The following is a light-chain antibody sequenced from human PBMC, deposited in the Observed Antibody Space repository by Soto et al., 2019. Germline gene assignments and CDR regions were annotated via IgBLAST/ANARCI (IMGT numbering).Light chain of an antibody. CDR1: QTISNW. V-gene: IGKV1-5*03. CDR3: QQYKSYSWT. Sequence: DIQMTQSPSTLSASVGDRVTITCRASQTISNWLAWYQQKPGKAPKLLIFKASFLESGVPSRFSGSGSGTEFTLTISSLQPDDFATYYCQQYKSYSWTFGQGTKVDIK. J-gene: IGKJ1*01. CDR2: KAS.